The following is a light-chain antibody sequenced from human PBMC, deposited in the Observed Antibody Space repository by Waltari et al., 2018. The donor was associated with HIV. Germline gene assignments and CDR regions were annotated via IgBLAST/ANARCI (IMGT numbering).Light chain of an antibody. CDR1: ALPKNY. CDR3: LSADSSGTYV. V-gene: IGLV3-16*01. Sequence: SCELTQPPSVSVSLGQMARITCAGEALPKNYAYWYQQKPGQFPVLVIYKDSERPSGIPERFSGSSSGTIVTLTISGVQAEDEADYYCLSADSSGTYVFGTGTKVTVL. CDR2: KDS. J-gene: IGLJ1*01.